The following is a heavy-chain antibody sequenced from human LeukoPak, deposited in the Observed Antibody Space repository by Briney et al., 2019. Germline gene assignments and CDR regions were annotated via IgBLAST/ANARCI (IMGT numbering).Heavy chain of an antibody. J-gene: IGHJ4*02. Sequence: ASVKVSCKASGYTFTTYFMHWVRQAPGQGLEWMGILNPSSGSTSYAQRFQGRVTMTRDTSTSTFYMELRSLKSEDTAVYYCARDGEYYDSSGSYFDYWGQGTAVTVSS. V-gene: IGHV1-46*01. CDR2: LNPSSGST. D-gene: IGHD3-22*01. CDR3: ARDGEYYDSSGSYFDY. CDR1: GYTFTTYF.